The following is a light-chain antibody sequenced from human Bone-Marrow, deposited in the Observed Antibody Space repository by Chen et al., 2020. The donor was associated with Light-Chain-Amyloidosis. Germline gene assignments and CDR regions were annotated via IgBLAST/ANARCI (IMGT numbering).Light chain of an antibody. V-gene: IGLV2-11*01. J-gene: IGLJ1*01. CDR2: DVS. CDR3: SSYAGSHIYV. CDR1: SSDVGGYNY. Sequence: QSALTQPRSVSGSPGQSVTISCTGGSSDVGGYNYVSWYQQYAGKAPKVMIYDVSQRPSGVPGRFSGAKFGSTASLTISELQTEDEADYYCSSYAGSHIYVFGAGTKVIV.